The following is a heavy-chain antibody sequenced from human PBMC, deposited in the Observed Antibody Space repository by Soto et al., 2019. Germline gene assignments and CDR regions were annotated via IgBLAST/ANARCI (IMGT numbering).Heavy chain of an antibody. CDR3: AKEGGSIGGWFGRKFDS. D-gene: IGHD3-16*01. CDR2: ISSGGTTT. Sequence: HPGGSLRLSCAASGFTFSTHAMSWVRQAPGKGLEWVSSISSGGTTTFYAASVEGRFTISRDKSKNTLYLQMNSLRADDTAAYFCAKEGGSIGGWFGRKFDSWGQGTQVTVSS. J-gene: IGHJ4*02. CDR1: GFTFSTHA. V-gene: IGHV3-23*01.